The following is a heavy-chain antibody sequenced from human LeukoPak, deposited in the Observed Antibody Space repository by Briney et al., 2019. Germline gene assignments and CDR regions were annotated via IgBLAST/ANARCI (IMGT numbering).Heavy chain of an antibody. CDR2: IDPSDSYT. Sequence: GESLHISCKCSEYRFTSYWISWVRQMPGKGLEWMGRIDPSDSYTIYSPSFQGHVTISADKSISTAYLQWSSLKASDTAMYYCARRGYYYYGMDVWGQGTAVTVSS. CDR1: EYRFTSYW. V-gene: IGHV5-10-1*01. J-gene: IGHJ6*02. CDR3: ARRGYYYYGMDV.